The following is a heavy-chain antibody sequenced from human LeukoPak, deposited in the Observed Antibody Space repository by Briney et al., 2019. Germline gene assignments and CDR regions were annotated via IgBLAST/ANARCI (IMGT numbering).Heavy chain of an antibody. Sequence: PGGSLRLSCAASGFTFDDYGMSWVRQAPGKGLEWVSGINWNGGSTGYADSVKGRFTISRDNAKSSLYLQMNSLRAEDTALYYCARERAVAGTFNYFDYWGQGTLVTVSS. V-gene: IGHV3-20*04. CDR3: ARERAVAGTFNYFDY. CDR2: INWNGGST. CDR1: GFTFDDYG. J-gene: IGHJ4*02. D-gene: IGHD6-19*01.